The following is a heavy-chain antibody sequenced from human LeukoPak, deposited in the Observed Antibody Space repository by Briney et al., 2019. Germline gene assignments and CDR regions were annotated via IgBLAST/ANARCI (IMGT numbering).Heavy chain of an antibody. Sequence: SETLSLTCAVSGDSISSSNWWSWVRQPPGKGLEWIGQIYHSGSTYYNPSLKSRVTISLDKSKNQFSLELTSVTAADTAVYYCARSFRYSGYDYYFDPWGQGTLVTVSS. V-gene: IGHV4-4*02. CDR3: ARSFRYSGYDYYFDP. J-gene: IGHJ5*02. D-gene: IGHD5-12*01. CDR2: IYHSGST. CDR1: GDSISSSNW.